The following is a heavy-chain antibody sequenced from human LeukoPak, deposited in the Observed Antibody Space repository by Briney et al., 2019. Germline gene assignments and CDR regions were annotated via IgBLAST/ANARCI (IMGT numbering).Heavy chain of an antibody. J-gene: IGHJ4*02. V-gene: IGHV3-15*07. CDR3: TTDLGTYYHGSQRLIPIDY. D-gene: IGHD3-10*01. CDR1: GFTFSNAW. CDR2: IKSKTDGETT. Sequence: GGSLRLSCAASGFTFSNAWMNWVRQAPGKGLEWVGRIKSKTDGETTNYAEPVRGRFTISRDDSKSAVYLQMNSLKIEDTAVYYCTTDLGTYYHGSQRLIPIDYWGQGTLVTVSS.